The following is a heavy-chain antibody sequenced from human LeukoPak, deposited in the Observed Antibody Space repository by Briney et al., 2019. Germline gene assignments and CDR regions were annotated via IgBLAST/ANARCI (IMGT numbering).Heavy chain of an antibody. J-gene: IGHJ5*02. CDR3: AREYSYGSWFDP. CDR2: IYYSGST. D-gene: IGHD5-18*01. CDR1: GGSVSSGSYY. V-gene: IGHV4-61*01. Sequence: SETLSLTCTVSGGSVSSGSYYWSWIRQPPGKGLEWIGYIYYSGSTNYNPSLKSRVTISVDTSKNQFSLKLSSVTAADTAVYYCAREYSYGSWFDPWGQGTLVTVSS.